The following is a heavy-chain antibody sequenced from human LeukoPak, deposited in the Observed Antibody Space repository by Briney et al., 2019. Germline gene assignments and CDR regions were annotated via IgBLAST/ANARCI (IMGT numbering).Heavy chain of an antibody. CDR3: ARARIVGATSFDY. D-gene: IGHD1-26*01. J-gene: IGHJ4*02. CDR2: IYHSGST. CDR1: GGSISSGGYS. Sequence: PSQTLSLTCAASGGSISSGGYSWSWIRQPPGKGLEWIGYIYHSGSTYYNPSLKSRVTISVDRSKNQFSLKLSSVTAADTAVYYCARARIVGATSFDYWGQGTLVTVSS. V-gene: IGHV4-30-2*01.